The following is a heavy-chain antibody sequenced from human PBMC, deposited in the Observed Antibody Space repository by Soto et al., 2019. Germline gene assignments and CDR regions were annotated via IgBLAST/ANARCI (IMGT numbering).Heavy chain of an antibody. D-gene: IGHD2-21*02. Sequence: GGSLRLSCAASGFTFSSYAMHWVRQAPGKGLEWVAVISYDGSNKYYADSVKGRFTISRDNSKNTLYLQMNSLRAEDTAVYYCARDTAKVVVTAIPRYYFDYWGQGTLVTVSS. CDR2: ISYDGSNK. CDR1: GFTFSSYA. J-gene: IGHJ4*02. V-gene: IGHV3-30-3*01. CDR3: ARDTAKVVVTAIPRYYFDY.